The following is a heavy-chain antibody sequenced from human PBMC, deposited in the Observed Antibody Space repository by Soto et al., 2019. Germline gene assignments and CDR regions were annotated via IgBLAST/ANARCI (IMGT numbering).Heavy chain of an antibody. Sequence: GGSLRLSCAASGFTFINAWMSWVRQAPWKGLEWVGRIKSKTDGGTTDYAAPVKGRFTISRDDSKNTLYPQMNSLKTEDTAVYYCTTIGGYDSRGVDYWGQGTLVTVSS. V-gene: IGHV3-15*01. CDR1: GFTFINAW. CDR3: TTIGGYDSRGVDY. J-gene: IGHJ4*02. CDR2: IKSKTDGGTT. D-gene: IGHD5-12*01.